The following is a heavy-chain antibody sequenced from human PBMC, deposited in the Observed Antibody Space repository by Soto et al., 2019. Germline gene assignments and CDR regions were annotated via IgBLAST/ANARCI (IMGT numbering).Heavy chain of an antibody. D-gene: IGHD5-18*01. Sequence: SETLSLTCTVSGVSISNYYWSWIRQPPGKGLEWIGYFYSSGSTNYNPSLRSRLTISVDTSKNQFSLKLTSVTAADTAVYYCARSPSGYSSTFDYWGQGTLVTVSS. V-gene: IGHV4-59*01. J-gene: IGHJ4*02. CDR2: FYSSGST. CDR1: GVSISNYY. CDR3: ARSPSGYSSTFDY.